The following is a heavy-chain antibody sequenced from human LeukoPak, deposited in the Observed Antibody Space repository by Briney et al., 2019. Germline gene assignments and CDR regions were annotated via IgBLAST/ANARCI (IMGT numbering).Heavy chain of an antibody. CDR3: ASTSNTYDSSGYFDY. V-gene: IGHV4-59*01. CDR2: IYYSGST. D-gene: IGHD3-22*01. J-gene: IGHJ4*02. CDR1: GGSISTYY. Sequence: SETLSLTCTVSGGSISTYYWNWIRQPPGKGLEWIGYIYYSGSTNYNPSLKSRVTISVDTSKNQFSLKLSSVTAADTAVYYCASTSNTYDSSGYFDYWGQGTLVTVSS.